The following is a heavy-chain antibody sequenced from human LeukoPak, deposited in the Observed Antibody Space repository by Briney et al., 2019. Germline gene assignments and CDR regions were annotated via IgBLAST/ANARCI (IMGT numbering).Heavy chain of an antibody. Sequence: ASVKVSCKASGYTFTSYDINWVRQATGQGLEWMGWMNPNSGNTGYAQKFQGRVTMTRDTSISTAYMELSRLRSDDTAVYYCARAVGSGSSSSDYWGQGTLVTVSS. CDR3: ARAVGSGSSSSDY. D-gene: IGHD6-6*01. CDR2: MNPNSGNT. J-gene: IGHJ4*02. CDR1: GYTFTSYD. V-gene: IGHV1-8*01.